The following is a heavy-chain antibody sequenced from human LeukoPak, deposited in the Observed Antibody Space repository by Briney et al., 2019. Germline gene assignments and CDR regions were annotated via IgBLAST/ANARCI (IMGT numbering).Heavy chain of an antibody. J-gene: IGHJ4*02. Sequence: GGSLRLSCAASGFTLSNYAMNCVRQAPGKGLERFSYISSSSKIIHYADSVKGRFTISRDNAKNSLSLQMTSLRDEDTSVYFCVRDPKGRGDAFDYWGQGTLVTISS. D-gene: IGHD3-10*01. V-gene: IGHV3-48*02. CDR3: VRDPKGRGDAFDY. CDR2: ISSSSKII. CDR1: GFTLSNYA.